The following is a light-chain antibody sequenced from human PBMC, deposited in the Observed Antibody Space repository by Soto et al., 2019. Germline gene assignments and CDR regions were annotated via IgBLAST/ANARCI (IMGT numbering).Light chain of an antibody. J-gene: IGKJ1*01. CDR1: HTTSNN. CDR2: GAS. CDR3: QQCGGSPT. Sequence: VVMTQTPATLSVSPGGRVTLSCRASHTTSNNLAWYQQKPGQAPRLLIYGASSRTTGTPDRFSGSGSGTDFTLTISRLEPEDFAMYYCQQCGGSPTFGQGTKVDIK. V-gene: IGKV3-20*01.